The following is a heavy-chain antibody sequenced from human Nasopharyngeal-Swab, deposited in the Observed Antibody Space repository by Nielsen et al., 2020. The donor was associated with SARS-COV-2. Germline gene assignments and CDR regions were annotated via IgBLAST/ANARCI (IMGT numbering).Heavy chain of an antibody. CDR3: ARGYSYGLAY. Sequence: ASVKVPCKASGYTFTIHFMHCVRQAPGQGLEWMGMINPSGGTTGYAQNFQGRATVTRDTSTSTVYMELSSLSSEDTAVYSCARGYSYGLAYWGQGTLVTVSP. CDR1: GYTFTIHF. D-gene: IGHD5-18*01. V-gene: IGHV1-46*01. J-gene: IGHJ4*02. CDR2: INPSGGTT.